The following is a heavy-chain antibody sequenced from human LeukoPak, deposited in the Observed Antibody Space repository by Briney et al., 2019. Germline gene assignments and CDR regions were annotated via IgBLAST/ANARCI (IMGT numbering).Heavy chain of an antibody. CDR3: ARDNKGYYFYGMDV. V-gene: IGHV7-4-1*02. CDR2: INTNTGNP. Sequence: GASVKVSCKASGYTFTSYAMNWVRQAPGQGLEWMGWINTNTGNPTYVQGFTGRFVFSLDTSVSTAFLQINSLKAEDTAVYYCARDNKGYYFYGMDVWGQGTTVTVSS. J-gene: IGHJ6*02. CDR1: GYTFTSYA.